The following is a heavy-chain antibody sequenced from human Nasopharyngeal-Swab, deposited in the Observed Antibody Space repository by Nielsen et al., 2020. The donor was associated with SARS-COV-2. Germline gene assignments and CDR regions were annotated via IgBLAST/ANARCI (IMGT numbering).Heavy chain of an antibody. CDR3: TRENFWSGYSNY. D-gene: IGHD3-3*01. Sequence: GGSLRLSCTASGFTFGDYAMSWVRQAPGKGLEWVGFIRSKAYGGTTEYAASVKGRFTISRDDSKSIAYLQMNSLKTEDTAVYYCTRENFWSGYSNYWGQGTLVTVPS. J-gene: IGHJ4*02. CDR2: IRSKAYGGTT. V-gene: IGHV3-49*04. CDR1: GFTFGDYA.